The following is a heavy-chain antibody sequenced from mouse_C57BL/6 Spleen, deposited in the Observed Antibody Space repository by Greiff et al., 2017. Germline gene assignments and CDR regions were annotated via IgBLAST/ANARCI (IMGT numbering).Heavy chain of an antibody. CDR2: ISSGGDYI. CDR3: TRDGVVGFYYFDY. CDR1: GFTFSSYA. V-gene: IGHV5-9-1*02. J-gene: IGHJ2*01. D-gene: IGHD1-1*01. Sequence: EVMLVESGEGLVKPGGSLKLSCAASGFTFSSYAMSWVRQTPEKRLEWVAYISSGGDYIYYADTVKGRFTISRDNARNTLYLQMSSLKSEDTAMYYCTRDGVVGFYYFDYWGQGTTLTVSS.